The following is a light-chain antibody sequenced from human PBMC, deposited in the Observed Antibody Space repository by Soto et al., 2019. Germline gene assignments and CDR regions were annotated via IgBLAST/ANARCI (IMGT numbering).Light chain of an antibody. V-gene: IGKV1-39*01. CDR1: QTIDSH. J-gene: IGKJ2*03. Sequence: IQMTQSPCSLSASVGDRVTITCRKSQTIDSHLRWYQQKPGKAPKLLIYDASNLQSGVPSTCNGGGYGTVFTLNSVSLQPEDFANYFCHQTDSIPNSCGQTPKLEIK. CDR2: DAS. CDR3: HQTDSIPNS.